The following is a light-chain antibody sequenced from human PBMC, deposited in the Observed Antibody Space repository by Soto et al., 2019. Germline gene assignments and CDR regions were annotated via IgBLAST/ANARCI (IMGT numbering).Light chain of an antibody. CDR1: QGISSY. Sequence: DIQLTQSPSFLSASVGDRVTITCRASQGISSYLAWYQQRPGKAPKLLIYGASTLQSGLPSRFSGSGSGTDFTLTISSLQPEDFTTYYCQQFNSYPLTFGGGTKVEIK. CDR2: GAS. J-gene: IGKJ4*01. CDR3: QQFNSYPLT. V-gene: IGKV1-9*01.